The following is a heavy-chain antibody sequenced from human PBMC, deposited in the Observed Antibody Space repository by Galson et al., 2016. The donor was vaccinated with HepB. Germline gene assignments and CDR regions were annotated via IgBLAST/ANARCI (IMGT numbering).Heavy chain of an antibody. J-gene: IGHJ4*02. D-gene: IGHD3-16*01. Sequence: SLRLSCAASGFSFSNAWMNWVRQAPGKGLEWVGRIKSKTDGGTTDYAAPVKGRFSISRDVSKTTLYLHMNSLKTEDTAVYYCTTESPWGPFDYWGQGTLVTVSS. V-gene: IGHV3-15*07. CDR1: GFSFSNAW. CDR3: TTESPWGPFDY. CDR2: IKSKTDGGTT.